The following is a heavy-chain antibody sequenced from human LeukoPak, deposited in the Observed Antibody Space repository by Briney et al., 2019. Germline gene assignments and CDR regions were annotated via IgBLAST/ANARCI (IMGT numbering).Heavy chain of an antibody. Sequence: ASVKVSCKASGYIFDSFGIRWVGQAPGQGPEWRGWCSTYNGLTNYTQKFQGRLTITTDRFTNTAYMELRSLRSDDTAVYFCARGSGRFGEYDFDYWGQGTLVTVSS. CDR2: CSTYNGLT. V-gene: IGHV1-18*01. D-gene: IGHD3-10*01. CDR3: ARGSGRFGEYDFDY. CDR1: GYIFDSFG. J-gene: IGHJ4*02.